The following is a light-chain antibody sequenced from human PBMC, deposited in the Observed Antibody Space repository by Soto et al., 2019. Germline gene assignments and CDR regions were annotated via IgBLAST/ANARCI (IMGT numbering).Light chain of an antibody. J-gene: IGKJ1*01. CDR3: QQYNSYPWT. Sequence: DIQMTQSPSTLSASVGDRVTITCRASQSISNWLAWYQQKPGKAPKLLIYKASSLESGVPSRFSGSGSGTEFTLTISSLQPDDCATYYCQQYNSYPWTFGQGTKVEIK. CDR2: KAS. CDR1: QSISNW. V-gene: IGKV1-5*03.